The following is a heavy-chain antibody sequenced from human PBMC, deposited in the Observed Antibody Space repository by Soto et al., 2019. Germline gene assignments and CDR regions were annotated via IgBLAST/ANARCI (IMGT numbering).Heavy chain of an antibody. CDR1: GGSISSGGYY. CDR2: IYYSGST. CDR3: ARELRTNIVVVPAAINWFDP. Sequence: SETLSLTCTVSGGSISSGGYYWSWIRQHPGKGLEWIGYIYYSGSTYYNPSLKSRVTISVDTSKNQFSLKLSSVTAADTAVYYCARELRTNIVVVPAAINWFDPWGQGTLVTVS. J-gene: IGHJ5*02. D-gene: IGHD2-2*01. V-gene: IGHV4-31*03.